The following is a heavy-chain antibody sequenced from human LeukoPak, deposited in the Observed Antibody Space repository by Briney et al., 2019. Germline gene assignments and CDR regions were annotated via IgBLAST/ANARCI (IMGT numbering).Heavy chain of an antibody. V-gene: IGHV1-18*01. D-gene: IGHD3-22*01. CDR3: ARLPLYDSSGYYTN. CDR2: ISAYNGNT. Sequence: ASVKVSCKASGYTFTSYGISWVRQAPGQGLEWMRWISAYNGNTNYAQKLQGRVTMTTDTSTSTAYMELRSLRSDDTAVYYCARLPLYDSSGYYTNWGQGTLVTVSS. J-gene: IGHJ4*02. CDR1: GYTFTSYG.